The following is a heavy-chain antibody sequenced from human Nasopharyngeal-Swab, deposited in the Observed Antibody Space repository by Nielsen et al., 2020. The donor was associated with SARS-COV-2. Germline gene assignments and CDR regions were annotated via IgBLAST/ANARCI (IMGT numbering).Heavy chain of an antibody. CDR1: GYTLSNYA. V-gene: IGHV1-3*01. J-gene: IGHJ4*02. Sequence: KVSCTASGYTLSNYAMYWVRQAPGHRPEFMGWINAGKGNTIYSQRFQGRVRISRDTSANTVYMELNRLRSEDTAVYYCARVPAVAASRIDYWGQGTLVTVSS. D-gene: IGHD6-19*01. CDR2: INAGKGNT. CDR3: ARVPAVAASRIDY.